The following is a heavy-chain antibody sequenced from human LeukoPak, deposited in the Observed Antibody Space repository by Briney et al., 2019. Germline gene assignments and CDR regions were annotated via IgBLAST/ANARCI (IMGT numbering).Heavy chain of an antibody. CDR2: INPNSGGT. J-gene: IGHJ6*02. CDR1: GYTFTGYY. D-gene: IGHD2-2*01. Sequence: ASVKVSCKASGYTFTGYYMHWVRQAPGQGLEWMGWINPNSGGTNYAQKFQGRVTMARDTSISTAYMELSRLRSDDTAVYYCASTQLSYYYGMDVWGQGTTVTVSS. CDR3: ASTQLSYYYGMDV. V-gene: IGHV1-2*02.